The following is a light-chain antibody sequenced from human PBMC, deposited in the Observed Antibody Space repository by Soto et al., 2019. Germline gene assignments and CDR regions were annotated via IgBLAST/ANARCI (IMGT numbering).Light chain of an antibody. CDR2: DVS. J-gene: IGKJ1*01. V-gene: IGKV1-5*01. Sequence: DIQMTQSPSTLSASVGDRVTITCRANQSIGSWLAWYQQKPGKAPYLLISDVSSLERGVPSRFSGSGSGTEFTLTISSMQPDDFATFYCQQYNGYSRTFGQGTKVDIK. CDR3: QQYNGYSRT. CDR1: QSIGSW.